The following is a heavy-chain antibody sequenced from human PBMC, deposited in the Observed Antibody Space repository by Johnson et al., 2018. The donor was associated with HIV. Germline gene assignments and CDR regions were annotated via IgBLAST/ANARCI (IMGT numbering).Heavy chain of an antibody. D-gene: IGHD1-1*01. CDR3: ASPAAGNGGAFDI. CDR2: ISSRGSSI. Sequence: VQLVESGGGVVQPGRSLRLSCAASGFTFSSYAMHWVRQAPGKGLEWVSYISSRGSSIYYADSVKGRFTIARDNAKNSLYLQMNSLRAEDTAVYYCASPAAGNGGAFDIWGQGTMVTVSS. J-gene: IGHJ3*02. V-gene: IGHV3-48*04. CDR1: GFTFSSYA.